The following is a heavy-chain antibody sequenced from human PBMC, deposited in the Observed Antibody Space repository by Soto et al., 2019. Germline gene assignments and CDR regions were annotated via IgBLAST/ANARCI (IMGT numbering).Heavy chain of an antibody. CDR3: AQTEDGGRSRTPAGWFDA. CDR1: GFSLSNAGMG. J-gene: IGHJ5*02. Sequence: QVTLKESGPVLVKPTETLTLTCTVSGFSLSNAGMGVSWIRQPPGKALEWLAHIFSNDERRFSTSLKYRLTISKDTFNSQVVLIMTNMDTVDTATYYCAQTEDGGRSRTPAGWFDAWGQGTLVTVSS. D-gene: IGHD2-2*01. CDR2: IFSNDER. V-gene: IGHV2-26*01.